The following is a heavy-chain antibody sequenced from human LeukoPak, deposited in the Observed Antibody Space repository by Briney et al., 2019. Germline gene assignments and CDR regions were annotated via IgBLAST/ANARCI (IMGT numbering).Heavy chain of an antibody. V-gene: IGHV4-39*07. D-gene: IGHD2-2*01. Sequence: SETLSLTCTVSGGSLSSSSYYWGWIRQPPGKGLEWIGSIYYSGSIYYNLSLKSRVTISVDTSKNQFSLKLSSVTAADTAVYYCARGTHCSSTSCSDAFDIWGQGTMVTVSS. CDR2: IYYSGSI. J-gene: IGHJ3*02. CDR1: GGSLSSSSYY. CDR3: ARGTHCSSTSCSDAFDI.